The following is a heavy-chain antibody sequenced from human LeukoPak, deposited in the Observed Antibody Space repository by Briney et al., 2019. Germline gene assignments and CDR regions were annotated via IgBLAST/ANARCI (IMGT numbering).Heavy chain of an antibody. V-gene: IGHV3-21*01. CDR1: GFTFSSYS. D-gene: IGHD6-6*01. CDR3: ARPNEYSSSPGDY. CDR2: ISSSSSYI. Sequence: PGGSLRLSCAASGFTFSSYSMNWVRQAPGKGLEWVSSISSSSSYIYYADSVKGRFTISRDNAKNSLYLQMNSLRAEDTAVYYCARPNEYSSSPGDYWGQGTLVTVSS. J-gene: IGHJ4*02.